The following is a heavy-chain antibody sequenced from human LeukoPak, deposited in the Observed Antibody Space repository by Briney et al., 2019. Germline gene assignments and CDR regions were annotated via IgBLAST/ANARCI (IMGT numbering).Heavy chain of an antibody. CDR2: ISYDGSKN. CDR1: GFTFSSYG. CDR3: AKEGYYDSSGYFRAPTYNWFDP. Sequence: GGSLRLSCAASGFTFSSYGMHWVRQAPGKGLEWGAVISYDGSKNYYADSVKGRFTISRDNSKNTLYLQMNSLRAEDTAVYYCAKEGYYDSSGYFRAPTYNWFDPWGQGTLVTVSS. D-gene: IGHD3-22*01. J-gene: IGHJ5*02. V-gene: IGHV3-30*18.